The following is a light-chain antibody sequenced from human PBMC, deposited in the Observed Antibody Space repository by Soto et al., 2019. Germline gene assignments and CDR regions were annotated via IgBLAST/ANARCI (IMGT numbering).Light chain of an antibody. J-gene: IGLJ2*01. CDR1: SSNIGAGYD. CDR3: QSLDSSLSGKV. V-gene: IGLV1-40*01. CDR2: GNS. Sequence: QSVLTQPPSVSGAPGQRVTISCTGSSSNIGAGYDVHWYQQLPGTAPKLLIYGNSNRPSGVPDRFSGSKSGTSASLAITGLQAEDEADYYCQSLDSSLSGKVFGGGTKLTVL.